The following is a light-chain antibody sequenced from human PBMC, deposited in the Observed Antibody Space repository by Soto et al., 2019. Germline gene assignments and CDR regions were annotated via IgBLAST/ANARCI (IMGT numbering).Light chain of an antibody. CDR3: RSYTSSSTLYV. J-gene: IGLJ1*01. V-gene: IGLV2-14*01. CDR2: DVS. Sequence: QSVLTQPASVSGSPGQSITISCTGTSSDVGGYNYVSWYQQHPGKAPKLMIYDVSNRPSGVSNRLSGSKSGNTASLTISGLQAEDEADYYCRSYTSSSTLYVFGTGTKVTVL. CDR1: SSDVGGYNY.